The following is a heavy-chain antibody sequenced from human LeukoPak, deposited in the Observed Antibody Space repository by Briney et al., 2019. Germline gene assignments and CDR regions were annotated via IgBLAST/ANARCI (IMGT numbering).Heavy chain of an antibody. D-gene: IGHD2-2*01. J-gene: IGHJ4*02. CDR2: KRSDGSNR. Sequence: GGPLRLFCAASGFTFCEYGMHWVPQAPGKGLEGVAFKRSDGSNRYYAVSVKGRFPISRDNSKHTLYLQMNSLRPEDTAVYYCAKAHYTVTAVTVPIDYWGQGILVTVSS. CDR3: AKAHYTVTAVTVPIDY. V-gene: IGHV3-30*02. CDR1: GFTFCEYG.